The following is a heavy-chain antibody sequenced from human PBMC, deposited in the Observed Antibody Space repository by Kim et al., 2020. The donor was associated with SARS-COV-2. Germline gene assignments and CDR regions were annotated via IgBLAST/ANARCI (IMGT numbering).Heavy chain of an antibody. Sequence: GGSLRLSCEVSGFIFSDYGINWVRQAPGRGLEWVSFISGSSNYVFYADSVKGRFSISRDDARNLVFLDMNSLRGEDTATYYCVRDGDQGRVAAGQFQYWG. D-gene: IGHD6-19*01. CDR2: ISGSSNYV. J-gene: IGHJ1*01. CDR1: GFIFSDYG. CDR3: VRDGDQGRVAAGQFQY. V-gene: IGHV3-21*06.